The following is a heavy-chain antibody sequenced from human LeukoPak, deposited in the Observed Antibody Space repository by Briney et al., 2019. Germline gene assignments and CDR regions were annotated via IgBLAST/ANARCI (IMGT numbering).Heavy chain of an antibody. Sequence: GGSLRLSCAASGFTFSTYSMNWVRQAPGKGLEWISYITDDSNTMYYVDSVKGRFTISRDNTKNSLYLQMNSLRAEDTAVYYCTREGYSSGWYVEYWGQGTLVTVSS. V-gene: IGHV3-48*04. CDR3: TREGYSSGWYVEY. D-gene: IGHD6-19*01. CDR1: GFTFSTYS. CDR2: ITDDSNTM. J-gene: IGHJ4*02.